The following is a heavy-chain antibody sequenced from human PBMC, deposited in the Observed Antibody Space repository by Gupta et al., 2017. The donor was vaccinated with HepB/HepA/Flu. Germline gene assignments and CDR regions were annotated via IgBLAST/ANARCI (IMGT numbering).Heavy chain of an antibody. J-gene: IGHJ4*02. CDR2: ISWNGDAV. CDR3: AKEGGGLPTVRCMDD. V-gene: IGHV3-9*01. D-gene: IGHD2-15*01. CDR1: GFTFDDYA. Sequence: EVHLVESGGTLVQPGRSLRLSCTASGFTFDDYAMHWVRQAPGKGLEWVSGISWNGDAVGYSDSVKGRFTISRDNAMNSLYLEMNSLRAEDTAIYYCAKEGGGLPTVRCMDDWGQGTPVTVSS.